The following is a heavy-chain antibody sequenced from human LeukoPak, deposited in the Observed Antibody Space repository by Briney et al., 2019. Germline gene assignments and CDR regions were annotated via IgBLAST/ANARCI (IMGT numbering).Heavy chain of an antibody. V-gene: IGHV1-2*02. Sequence: ASVKVSCKASGYSFTGHYMHWVRQAPGQGLEWMGWINPNSGGTNYAQKFQGRVTMTRDTPSGTAYMELSRLRSDDTAVNYCARGGGTVFGVLNDWGQGTLVTVSS. D-gene: IGHD3-3*01. J-gene: IGHJ4*02. CDR3: ARGGGTVFGVLND. CDR2: INPNSGGT. CDR1: GYSFTGHY.